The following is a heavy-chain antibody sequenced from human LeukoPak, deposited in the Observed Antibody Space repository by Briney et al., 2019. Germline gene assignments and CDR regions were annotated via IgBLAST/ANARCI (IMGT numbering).Heavy chain of an antibody. Sequence: ASVKVSCKASGYTFTSYYMHWMRQAPGQGLEWMGIINPSGGSTSYAQKFQGRVTMTRDTSTSTVYMELSSLRSEDTAVYYCARYYYGSGSYYNDNGMDVWGQGTTVTVSS. V-gene: IGHV1-46*01. CDR2: INPSGGST. J-gene: IGHJ6*02. D-gene: IGHD3-10*01. CDR3: ARYYYGSGSYYNDNGMDV. CDR1: GYTFTSYY.